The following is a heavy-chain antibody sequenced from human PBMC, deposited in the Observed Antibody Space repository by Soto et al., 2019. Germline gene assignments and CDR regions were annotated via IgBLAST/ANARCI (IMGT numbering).Heavy chain of an antibody. CDR2: MNPNSGNT. Sequence: QVQLVQSGAEVKKPGASVKVSCKASGYTFTSYDINWVRQATGQGLEWMGWMNPNSGNTGYAQKFQGRVTMTRNTSISTAYLQLSSLTSEDTAVSDCAREYSSGWSKDWGQGTLVTVSS. D-gene: IGHD6-19*01. CDR1: GYTFTSYD. J-gene: IGHJ4*02. V-gene: IGHV1-8*01. CDR3: AREYSSGWSKD.